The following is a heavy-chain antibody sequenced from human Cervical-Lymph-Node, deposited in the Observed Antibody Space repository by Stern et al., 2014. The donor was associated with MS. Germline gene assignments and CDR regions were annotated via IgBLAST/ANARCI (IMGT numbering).Heavy chain of an antibody. V-gene: IGHV3-21*06. CDR1: GFTFNNHA. J-gene: IGHJ6*02. CDR3: ARINSKILYGMDV. Sequence: EVQLGESGGSLVKPGGSLRLSCAASGFTFNNHAMNWVRQAPGKGLEWVSSISTRSTNLYYADSVRGRFTISRDNAQSSLYLQMNSLTIEDTAVYYCARINSKILYGMDVWGPGTTVTVSS. CDR2: ISTRSTNL.